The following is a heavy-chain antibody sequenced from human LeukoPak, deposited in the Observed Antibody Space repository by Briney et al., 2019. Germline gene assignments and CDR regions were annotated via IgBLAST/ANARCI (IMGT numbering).Heavy chain of an antibody. Sequence: GESLKISCRGSGYSFTSYWIGWVRQMPGKGLEWMGIIYPGDSDTRYSPSFQGQVTISADKSISTAYLQWSSLKASDTAMYYCARINPNFVVVPAAPLGAFDIWGQGTMVTVSS. CDR1: GYSFTSYW. J-gene: IGHJ3*02. V-gene: IGHV5-51*01. D-gene: IGHD2-2*01. CDR2: IYPGDSDT. CDR3: ARINPNFVVVPAAPLGAFDI.